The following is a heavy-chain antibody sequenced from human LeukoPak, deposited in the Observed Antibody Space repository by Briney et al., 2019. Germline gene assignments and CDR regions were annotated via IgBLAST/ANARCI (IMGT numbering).Heavy chain of an antibody. CDR1: GFTFSSYA. J-gene: IGHJ4*02. D-gene: IGHD3-3*01. CDR2: ISSSGSTI. Sequence: GGSLRLSCAASGFTFSSYAMHWVRQAPGKGLEWVSYISSSGSTIYYADSVKGRFTISRDNAKNSLYLQMNSLRAEDTAVYYCAREVRSAHYFDYWGQGTLVTVSS. CDR3: AREVRSAHYFDY. V-gene: IGHV3-48*04.